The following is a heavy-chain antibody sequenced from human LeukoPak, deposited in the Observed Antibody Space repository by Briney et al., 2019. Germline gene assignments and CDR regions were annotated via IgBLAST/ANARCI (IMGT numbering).Heavy chain of an antibody. V-gene: IGHV3-48*01. CDR1: GFTFSSYS. D-gene: IGHD3-16*01. J-gene: IGHJ4*02. Sequence: GGSLRLSCAASGFTFSSYSMNWVRQAPGKGLEWVSYISSSSSTIYYADSVKGRFTISRDNAKNLLYLQMNSLRAEDTAVYYCAASSGVTLGRFWGQGTLVTVSS. CDR3: AASSGVTLGRF. CDR2: ISSSSSTI.